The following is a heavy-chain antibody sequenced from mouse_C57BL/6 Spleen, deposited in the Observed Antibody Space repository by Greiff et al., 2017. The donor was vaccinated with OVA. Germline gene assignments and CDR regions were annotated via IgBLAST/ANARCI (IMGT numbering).Heavy chain of an antibody. Sequence: EVKVEESGGGLVKPGGSLKLSCAASGFTFSSYAMSWVRQTPEKRLEWVATISDGGSYTYYPDNVKGRFTISRDNAKNNLYLQMSHLKSEDTAMYYCAREGSPSWYFDVWGTGTTVTVSS. CDR2: ISDGGSYT. V-gene: IGHV5-4*01. J-gene: IGHJ1*03. CDR1: GFTFSSYA. CDR3: AREGSPSWYFDV.